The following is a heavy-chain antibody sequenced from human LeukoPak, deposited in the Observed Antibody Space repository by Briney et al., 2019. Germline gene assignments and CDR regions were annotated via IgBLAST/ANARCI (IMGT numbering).Heavy chain of an antibody. CDR1: GDSISSSTCN. V-gene: IGHV4-30-2*01. D-gene: IGHD3-22*01. CDR2: ISQSGNS. CDR3: ARDQVDYDIPDHFDY. Sequence: PSQTLSLTCKVSGDSISSSTCNWSWIRQPPGKGLEWIGYISQSGNSYFTPSLKSRATISVDKSKNHFSLTLISVTAADTAVYYCARDQVDYDIPDHFDYWGKGTLVAVSS. J-gene: IGHJ4*02.